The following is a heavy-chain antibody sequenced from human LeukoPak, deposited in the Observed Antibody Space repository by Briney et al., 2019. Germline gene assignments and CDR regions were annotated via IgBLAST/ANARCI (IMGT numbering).Heavy chain of an antibody. CDR3: ARGGGAMVSSYYYYYMDV. V-gene: IGHV4-59*01. J-gene: IGHJ6*03. D-gene: IGHD5-18*01. CDR2: IYYSGSA. CDR1: GGSISSYY. Sequence: PSETLSLTCTVSGGSISSYYWSWIRQPPGKGLEWIGYIYYSGSANYNPSLKSRVTISVDTSKNQFSLKLSSVTAADTAVYYCARGGGAMVSSYYYYYMDVWGKGTTVTVSS.